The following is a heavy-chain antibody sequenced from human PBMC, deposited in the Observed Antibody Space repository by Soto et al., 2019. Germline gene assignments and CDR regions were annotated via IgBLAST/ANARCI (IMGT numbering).Heavy chain of an antibody. CDR1: GFTFSSYG. D-gene: IGHD3-9*01. CDR2: IFYDGGKK. CDR3: AKNYDLLTGYYQDWFDS. Sequence: GGSLRLSCAASGFTFSSYGMHWVRQAPGKGLEWVAVIFYDGGKKYYADSVKGRFTISRYNSKNTLYLEMNSLRAEDTAVYYCAKNYDLLTGYYQDWFDSWGQGTLVTVSS. V-gene: IGHV3-30*18. J-gene: IGHJ5*01.